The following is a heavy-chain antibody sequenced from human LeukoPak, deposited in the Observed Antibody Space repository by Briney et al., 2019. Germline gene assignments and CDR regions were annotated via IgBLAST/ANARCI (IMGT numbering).Heavy chain of an antibody. J-gene: IGHJ4*02. V-gene: IGHV1-18*04. CDR2: ISAYNGNT. CDR3: ARDGGGDESSSGPFDY. D-gene: IGHD2-21*02. CDR1: GYTFTGYY. Sequence: ASVKVSCKASGYTFTGYYMHWVRQAPGQGLEWMGWISAYNGNTNYAQKLQGRVTMTTDTSTSTAYMELRSLRSDDTAVYYCARDGGGDESSSGPFDYWGQGTLVTVSS.